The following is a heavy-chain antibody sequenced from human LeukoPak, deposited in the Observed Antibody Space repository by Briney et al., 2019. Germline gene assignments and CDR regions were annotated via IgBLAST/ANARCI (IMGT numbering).Heavy chain of an antibody. CDR1: GGSISNYY. D-gene: IGHD3-9*01. J-gene: IGHJ6*02. V-gene: IGHV4-59*01. CDR2: IHHGGST. CDR3: AILRYFDEHHYYYDMDV. Sequence: PSETLSLTCTVSGGSISNYYWSWIRQPPGKGLEWIGYIHHGGSTNYNPSLKSRVDISVGTSKNQFSLKLSSVTAADTAVYYCAILRYFDEHHYYYDMDVWGQGTTVTVSS.